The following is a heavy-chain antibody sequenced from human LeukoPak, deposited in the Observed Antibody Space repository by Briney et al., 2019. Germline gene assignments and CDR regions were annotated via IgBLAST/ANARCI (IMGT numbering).Heavy chain of an antibody. V-gene: IGHV5-51*01. CDR1: GYSFTSYW. Sequence: GESLKISCKGSGYSFTSYWIGWVRQMPGKGLEWMGIIYPGDSDTRYSPSFQGQVTISADKSISTAYLQWSSLKASDTAMYYCARPHSVRYYYDSSGYPGGWFDPWGQGTLVTVSS. CDR2: IYPGDSDT. D-gene: IGHD3-22*01. J-gene: IGHJ5*02. CDR3: ARPHSVRYYYDSSGYPGGWFDP.